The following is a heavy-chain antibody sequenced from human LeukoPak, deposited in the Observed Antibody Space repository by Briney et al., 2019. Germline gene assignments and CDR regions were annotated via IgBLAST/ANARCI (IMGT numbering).Heavy chain of an antibody. CDR3: ARDWRYHDSSGYYH. V-gene: IGHV3-11*01. CDR1: GFTFSDYY. CDR2: ISSSGSTI. Sequence: PGGSLRLSCAASGFTFSDYYMSWIRQAPGKGLEWVSYISSSGSTIYYADSVKGRFTISRDNAKNSLYLQMNSLRAEDTAVYYCARDWRYHDSSGYYHWGQGTLVTVSS. D-gene: IGHD3-22*01. J-gene: IGHJ5*02.